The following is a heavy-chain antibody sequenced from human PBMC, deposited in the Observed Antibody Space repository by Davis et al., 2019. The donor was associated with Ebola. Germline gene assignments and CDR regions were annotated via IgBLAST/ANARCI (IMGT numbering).Heavy chain of an antibody. CDR1: GFTFSSYS. Sequence: GESLKISCAASGFTFSSYSMNWVRQAPRKGLEWVSYISSSTSTIYYADSVKGRFTISRDNAKNSLYLQMNSLRDEDTAVYYCARARGTSGWYGDNWFDPWGQGTLATVSS. CDR2: ISSSTSTI. CDR3: ARARGTSGWYGDNWFDP. J-gene: IGHJ5*02. V-gene: IGHV3-48*02. D-gene: IGHD6-19*01.